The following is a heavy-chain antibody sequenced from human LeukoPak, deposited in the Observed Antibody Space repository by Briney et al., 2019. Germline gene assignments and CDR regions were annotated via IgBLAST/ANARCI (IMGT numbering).Heavy chain of an antibody. Sequence: GGSLRLSCAASGFTVSSNYMSWVRQAPGKGLEWVANIKEDGTETYYVDSVKGRFTISRDNAKNSLYLRMNSLRVEDTAVYYCAKEGRSLQTYWGQGTLVTVSS. CDR2: IKEDGTET. D-gene: IGHD5-24*01. CDR1: GFTVSSNY. J-gene: IGHJ4*02. CDR3: AKEGRSLQTY. V-gene: IGHV3-7*03.